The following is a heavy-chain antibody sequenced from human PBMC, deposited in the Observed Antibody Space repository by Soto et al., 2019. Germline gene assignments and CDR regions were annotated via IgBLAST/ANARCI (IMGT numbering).Heavy chain of an antibody. CDR2: ISGSSSTE. CDR3: ARVDTAMIDY. D-gene: IGHD5-18*01. CDR1: GFTFRGYS. J-gene: IGHJ4*02. V-gene: IGHV3-48*01. Sequence: EVLLVESGGGLVPPGGSLRLSCAASGFTFRGYSMNWVRQAPGKGLEWISYISGSSSTEYYADSVKGRFTISRDNARNSLYLQMNSLRVEDTAVYYCARVDTAMIDYWGQGTLVTVSS.